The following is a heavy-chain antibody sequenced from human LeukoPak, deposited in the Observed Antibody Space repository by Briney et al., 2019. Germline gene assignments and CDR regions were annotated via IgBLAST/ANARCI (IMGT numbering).Heavy chain of an antibody. Sequence: GGSLRLSCAASGFTFSSYAMHWVRQAPGKGLEWVSSISSSSSYIYYADSVKGRFTISRDNAKNSLYLQMNSLRAEDTAVYYCAKERFGELYSFDYWGQGTLVTVSS. J-gene: IGHJ4*02. D-gene: IGHD3-10*01. CDR1: GFTFSSYA. CDR3: AKERFGELYSFDY. V-gene: IGHV3-21*01. CDR2: ISSSSSYI.